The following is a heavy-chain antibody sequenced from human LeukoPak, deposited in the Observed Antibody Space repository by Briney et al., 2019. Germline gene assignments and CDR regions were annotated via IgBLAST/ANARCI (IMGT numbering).Heavy chain of an antibody. CDR2: ISSSSSTI. Sequence: QTGGSLRLSCAASGFTFSSYSMNWVRQAPGKGLEWVSYISSSSSTIYYADSVKGRFTISRDNAKNSLYLQMNSLRAEDTAVYYCAKGDYYGSGSYSNWFAPWGQGTLVTVSS. CDR1: GFTFSSYS. V-gene: IGHV3-48*04. D-gene: IGHD3-10*01. CDR3: AKGDYYGSGSYSNWFAP. J-gene: IGHJ5*02.